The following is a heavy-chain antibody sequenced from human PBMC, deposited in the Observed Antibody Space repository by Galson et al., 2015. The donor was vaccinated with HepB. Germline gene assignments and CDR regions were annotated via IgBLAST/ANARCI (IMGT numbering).Heavy chain of an antibody. J-gene: IGHJ6*02. CDR2: ISAYNGNT. V-gene: IGHV1-18*01. D-gene: IGHD3-22*01. CDR1: GYTFTNYG. Sequence: VKVSCKASGYTFTNYGISWVRQAPGQGLEWMGWISAYNGNTNYAQKLQGRVTMTTDTSTSTAYMELRSLRSDDTAVYYCARDYYYDSSGYRKYYYYGMDVWGQGTTVTVSS. CDR3: ARDYYYDSSGYRKYYYYGMDV.